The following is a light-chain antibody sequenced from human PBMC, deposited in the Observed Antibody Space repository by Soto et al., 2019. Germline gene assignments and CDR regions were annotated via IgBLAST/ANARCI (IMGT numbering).Light chain of an antibody. CDR2: AAS. CDR1: EAISNY. V-gene: IGKV1-27*01. Sequence: DIQMTQSPVSLSASVGDRVTITCRASEAISNYLAWYQQKPGKVPEVLIYAASTLESGVPSRFSGSGSGTDFTLTIDSLQPEDVATYYCQKYNSVPLTFGGGTKVEIK. J-gene: IGKJ4*01. CDR3: QKYNSVPLT.